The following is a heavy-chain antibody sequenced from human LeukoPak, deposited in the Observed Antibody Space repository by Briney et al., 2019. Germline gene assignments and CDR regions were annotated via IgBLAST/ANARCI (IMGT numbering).Heavy chain of an antibody. Sequence: PGESLKISCKGSGYSFSTYWIAWVRQMPGKGLEWMGIIYPGDSGTRYSPSLQGQVTISVDKSISTAYLRWSSLKASDTAMYYCARLMAADGSSSDLHYWGQGTLVTVSS. CDR3: ARLMAADGSSSDLHY. CDR1: GYSFSTYW. CDR2: IYPGDSGT. J-gene: IGHJ4*02. D-gene: IGHD6-6*01. V-gene: IGHV5-51*01.